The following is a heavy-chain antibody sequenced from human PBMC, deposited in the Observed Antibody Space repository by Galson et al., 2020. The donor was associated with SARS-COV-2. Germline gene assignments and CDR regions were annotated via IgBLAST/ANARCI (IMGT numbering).Heavy chain of an antibody. CDR3: ARGYGDYFSHWFDP. J-gene: IGHJ5*02. CDR1: GGSISSSSYY. CDR2: IYYSGST. V-gene: IGHV4-39*01. Sequence: SETLSLTCTVSGGSISSSSYYWGWIRQPPGKGLEWIGSIYYSGSTYYNPSLKSRVTISVDTSKNQFSLKLSSVTAADTAVYYCARGYGDYFSHWFDPWGQGTLVTVSS. D-gene: IGHD4-17*01.